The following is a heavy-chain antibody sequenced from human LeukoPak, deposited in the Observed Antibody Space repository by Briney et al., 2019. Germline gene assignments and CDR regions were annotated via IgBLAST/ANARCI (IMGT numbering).Heavy chain of an antibody. CDR1: GFNFEDYT. D-gene: IGHD6-6*01. V-gene: IGHV3-30*18. CDR2: ISFDGTNK. J-gene: IGHJ5*02. Sequence: GGSLRLSCAASGFNFEDYTIHWVRRAPGKGLEWVATISFDGTNKKYADSVKGRFTISRDNSKNTLYLQMNSLRAEDTAVYYCAKDKGASYSSSPIDPWGQGTLVTVSS. CDR3: AKDKGASYSSSPIDP.